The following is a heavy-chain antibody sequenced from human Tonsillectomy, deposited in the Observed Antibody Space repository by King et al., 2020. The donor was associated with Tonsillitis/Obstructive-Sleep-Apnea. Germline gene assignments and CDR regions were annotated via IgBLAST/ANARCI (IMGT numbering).Heavy chain of an antibody. CDR3: ARLPHYCSGGSCYFWFDY. CDR2: ILSNDEK. Sequence: FTLKESGPVLVKPTETLTLTCTVSGFSLSNARLGVSWIRQPPGKALEWLAHILSNDEKSYNTSLKSRPDISKDTPKSQVVLMMTNMDPVDTATYYCARLPHYCSGGSCYFWFDYWGQGALVTVSS. V-gene: IGHV2-26*01. D-gene: IGHD2-15*01. J-gene: IGHJ4*02. CDR1: GFSLSNARLG.